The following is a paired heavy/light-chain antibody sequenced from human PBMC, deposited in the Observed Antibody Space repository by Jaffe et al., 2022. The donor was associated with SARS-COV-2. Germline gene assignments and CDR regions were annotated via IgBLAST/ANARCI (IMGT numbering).Light chain of an antibody. CDR3: SAWDSSLSAWV. CDR2: RNN. V-gene: IGLV10-54*01. J-gene: IGLJ3*02. Sequence: QAGLTQPPSVSEGLRQTATLTCTGNSNNVGDQGAAWLQQHQGHPPKLLSYRNNNRPSGISERLSASRSGNTASLTITGLQPEDEADYYCSAWDSSLSAWVFGGGTKLTVL. CDR1: SNNVGDQG.
Heavy chain of an antibody. CDR1: GFTFSSYV. Sequence: QVQLVESGGGVVQPGRSLRLSCAASGFTFSSYVMHWVRQAPGKGLEWVAFVLHDGSRKYYADSVKGRFIISRDNSKNTLYLQMDSLRAEDTAVYYCAREAGFSADPLPGATTDHDYWGQGTLVTVSS. CDR3: AREAGFSADPLPGATTDHDY. V-gene: IGHV3-30*04. J-gene: IGHJ4*02. CDR2: VLHDGSRK. D-gene: IGHD1-26*01.